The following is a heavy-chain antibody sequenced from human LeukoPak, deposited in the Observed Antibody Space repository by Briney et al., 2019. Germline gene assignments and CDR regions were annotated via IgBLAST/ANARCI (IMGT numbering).Heavy chain of an antibody. CDR1: GGSISSSSYY. CDR2: IYYSGST. Sequence: SETLSLTCTVSGGSISSSSYYWGWIRQPPGKGREWIGSIYYSGSTYYNPSLKSRVTISVDTSKNQFSLKLSSVTAADTAVYYCASIVVVTPPTLDYWGQGTLVTVSS. J-gene: IGHJ4*02. V-gene: IGHV4-39*01. CDR3: ASIVVVTPPTLDY. D-gene: IGHD2-21*02.